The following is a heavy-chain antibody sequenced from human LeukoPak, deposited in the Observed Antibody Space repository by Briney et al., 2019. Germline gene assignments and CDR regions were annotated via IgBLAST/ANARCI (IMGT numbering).Heavy chain of an antibody. CDR2: SKHSGRT. J-gene: IGHJ6*03. Sequence: SETLSLTCAVYGRSFNGHHWTWIRQAPGKGLEWIGESKHSGRTNYNPSLKSRVTISVDTSKNHFSLKLSSVTAADTALYYCARGTTVTTFQAGTYYYYYIDVWGKGTTVAVSS. D-gene: IGHD4-17*01. CDR1: GRSFNGHH. V-gene: IGHV4-34*01. CDR3: ARGTTVTTFQAGTYYYYYIDV.